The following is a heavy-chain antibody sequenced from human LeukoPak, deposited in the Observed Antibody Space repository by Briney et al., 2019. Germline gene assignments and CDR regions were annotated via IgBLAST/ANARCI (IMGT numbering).Heavy chain of an antibody. CDR1: GFTFSSYS. D-gene: IGHD3-10*01. V-gene: IGHV3-21*01. Sequence: GGSLRLSCAASGFTFSSYSMNWVRQAPRKGLEWVSSISSSSSYIYYADSVKGRFTISRDNAKNSLYLQMNSLRAEDTAVYYCARGYYGSGSYYKYWGQGTLVTVSS. CDR3: ARGYYGSGSYYKY. J-gene: IGHJ4*02. CDR2: ISSSSSYI.